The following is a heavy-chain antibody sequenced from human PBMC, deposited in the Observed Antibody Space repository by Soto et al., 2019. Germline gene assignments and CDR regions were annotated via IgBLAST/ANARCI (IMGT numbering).Heavy chain of an antibody. CDR2: ISVSGGST. J-gene: IGHJ4*02. CDR3: AYSSTPFDY. D-gene: IGHD6-13*01. V-gene: IGHV3-23*01. CDR1: GFTFRNYV. Sequence: PGGSLRLSCTASGFTFRNYVMSWVRQAPGRGLEWVSAISVSGGSTFYADSVKGRFIISRDNSKNTLYLQLNSLRAEDTAVYYCAYSSTPFDYRGQGTLVTVSS.